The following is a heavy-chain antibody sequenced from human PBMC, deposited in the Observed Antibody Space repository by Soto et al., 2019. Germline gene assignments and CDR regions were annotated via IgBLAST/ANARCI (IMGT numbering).Heavy chain of an antibody. J-gene: IGHJ4*02. Sequence: EVQLLESGGGLVQPGGSLRLSCAASGFTFSSYAMSWVRQAPGKGLEWVSAISGSGGSTYYADSVQGRFTISRDNSKNLLYLHMNSLRADDTAVYYCASVSRLFEWVPGLDYWGQGPLVTFSS. CDR2: ISGSGGST. CDR1: GFTFSSYA. CDR3: ASVSRLFEWVPGLDY. D-gene: IGHD5-12*01. V-gene: IGHV3-23*01.